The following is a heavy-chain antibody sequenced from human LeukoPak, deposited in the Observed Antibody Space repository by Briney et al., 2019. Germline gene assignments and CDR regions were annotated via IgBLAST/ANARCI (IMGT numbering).Heavy chain of an antibody. V-gene: IGHV4-31*03. Sequence: SETLSLTCTVSGGSISSGGYYWSWIRQHPGKGLEWIGYIYYSGSTYYNPYLQSRVTISVDTSKNQFSLKLSSVTAADTAVYYCARGTGCSSTSCYYNWFDPWGQGTLVTVSS. CDR1: GGSISSGGYY. D-gene: IGHD2-2*01. CDR2: IYYSGST. J-gene: IGHJ5*02. CDR3: ARGTGCSSTSCYYNWFDP.